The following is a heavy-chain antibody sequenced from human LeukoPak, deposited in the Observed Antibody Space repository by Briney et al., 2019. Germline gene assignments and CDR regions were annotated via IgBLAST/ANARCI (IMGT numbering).Heavy chain of an antibody. CDR2: ISWNSGSI. V-gene: IGHV3-9*03. CDR3: TRASGYSSGSIDY. J-gene: IGHJ4*02. CDR1: GFTFDDHG. D-gene: IGHD5-18*01. Sequence: PGGSLRLSCAASGFTFDDHGMHWVRQAPGKGLEWVSGISWNSGSIGYADSVQGRFTISRDNAKSTLYLQMNSLRAEDVALYDCTRASGYSSGSIDYWGQGTLVTVSS.